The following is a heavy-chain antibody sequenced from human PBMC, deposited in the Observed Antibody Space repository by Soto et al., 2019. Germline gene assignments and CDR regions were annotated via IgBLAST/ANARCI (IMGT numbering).Heavy chain of an antibody. CDR1: GYTFTTYG. D-gene: IGHD2-2*01. J-gene: IGHJ4*02. CDR3: AREYCSSTSCYGVDY. V-gene: IGHV1-18*04. CDR2: ISTSSGNT. Sequence: QVQLVQSGVEVKKPGASVKVSCKASGYTFTTYGISWVRQAAGQGLEWMGWISTSSGNTKHAQKVEGRVTMTTDTSTSTAYMELRSLRSDDTALYYCAREYCSSTSCYGVDYWGQGILVTVSS.